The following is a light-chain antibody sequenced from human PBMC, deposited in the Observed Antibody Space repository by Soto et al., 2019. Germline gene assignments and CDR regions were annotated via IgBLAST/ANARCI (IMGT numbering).Light chain of an antibody. CDR2: GAS. V-gene: IGKV3-15*01. J-gene: IGKJ1*01. Sequence: EIVMTQSPATLSVSPGERATPSCTASQSVCSNLAWYQQKPGQAPRLLIYGASTRATGIPARLSGSGSWTEFTRTISSLQSEDFAIYYCQQYNNWPPDRTFGQGTKVEIK. CDR3: QQYNNWPPDRT. CDR1: QSVCSN.